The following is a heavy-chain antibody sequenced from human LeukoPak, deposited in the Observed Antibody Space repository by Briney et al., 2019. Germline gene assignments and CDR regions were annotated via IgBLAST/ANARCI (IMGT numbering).Heavy chain of an antibody. Sequence: SCKASGFTFSSYSMNWVRQAPGKGLEWVSSISSSSSYIYYADSVKGRFTISRDNAKNSLYLQMNSLRAEDTAVYYCARERGSYDSSGYYLDYWGQGTLVTVSS. J-gene: IGHJ4*02. V-gene: IGHV3-21*01. CDR3: ARERGSYDSSGYYLDY. D-gene: IGHD3-22*01. CDR2: ISSSSSYI. CDR1: GFTFSSYS.